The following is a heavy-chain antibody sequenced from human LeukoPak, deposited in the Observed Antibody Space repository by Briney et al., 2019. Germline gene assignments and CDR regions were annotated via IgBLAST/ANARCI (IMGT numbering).Heavy chain of an antibody. CDR2: INTNTGNP. V-gene: IGHV7-4-1*02. CDR3: ARGPALTYYYDSSGYYTVDY. CDR1: GYTFTSYA. Sequence: ASVKVSCKASGYTFTSYAMNWVRQAPGQGLEWMGWINTNTGNPTYAQGFTGRFVFSLDTSVSTAYLQISSLKAEDTAVYYCARGPALTYYYDSSGYYTVDYWGQGTLVTVSS. J-gene: IGHJ4*02. D-gene: IGHD3-22*01.